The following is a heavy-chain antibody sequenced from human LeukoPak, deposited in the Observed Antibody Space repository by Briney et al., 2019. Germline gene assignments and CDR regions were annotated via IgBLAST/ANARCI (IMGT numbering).Heavy chain of an antibody. J-gene: IGHJ4*02. D-gene: IGHD5-24*01. Sequence: GESLRLSCAASGFTFSSYWMSWVRQAPGKGLEWVANIKQDGSEKYYVDSVKGRFTISRDNAKNSLYLQMSSLRAEDTAVCYCARDSELALFDYWGQGTLVTVSS. CDR2: IKQDGSEK. V-gene: IGHV3-7*01. CDR1: GFTFSSYW. CDR3: ARDSELALFDY.